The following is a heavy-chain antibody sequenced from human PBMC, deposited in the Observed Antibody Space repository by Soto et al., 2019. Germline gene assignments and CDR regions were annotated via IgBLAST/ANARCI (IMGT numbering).Heavy chain of an antibody. D-gene: IGHD1-1*01. CDR1: GYSFTSYW. J-gene: IGHJ6*03. CDR3: ARHLGLEENYYYYMDV. CDR2: IYPGDSDT. Sequence: PGESLKISCKGSGYSFTSYWIGWVRQMPGKGLGWMGIIYPGDSDTRYSPSFQGQVTISADKSISTAYLQWSSLKASDTAMYYCARHLGLEENYYYYMDVWGKGTTVTVSS. V-gene: IGHV5-51*01.